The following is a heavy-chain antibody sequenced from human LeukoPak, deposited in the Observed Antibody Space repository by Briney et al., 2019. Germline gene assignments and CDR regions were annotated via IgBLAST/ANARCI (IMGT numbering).Heavy chain of an antibody. CDR3: ARERTPKHYYGSGTYDRYFDH. V-gene: IGHV3-23*01. CDR1: GFTFSSYG. D-gene: IGHD3-10*01. CDR2: ISGSGGST. J-gene: IGHJ4*02. Sequence: GGSLRLSCAASGFTFSSYGMSWVRQAPGKGLEGVSAISGSGGSTYYADSVKGRFTISRDNSKNTLYLQMNSLRAEDTALYYCARERTPKHYYGSGTYDRYFDHWGQGTLVTVSS.